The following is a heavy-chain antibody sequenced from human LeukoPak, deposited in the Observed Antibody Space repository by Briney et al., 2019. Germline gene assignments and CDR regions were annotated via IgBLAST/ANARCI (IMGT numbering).Heavy chain of an antibody. D-gene: IGHD2-15*01. Sequence: GGSLRLSCAGSGFTFSTYTMHWVRQAPGKGLEWVAVISHDGRDKYYADSVKGRFTISRDNSKNTLYLQMDSLKTEDTAVYFCARDPSGGICPDYWGQGTLVTVSS. CDR1: GFTFSTYT. CDR3: ARDPSGGICPDY. J-gene: IGHJ4*02. V-gene: IGHV3-30*04. CDR2: ISHDGRDK.